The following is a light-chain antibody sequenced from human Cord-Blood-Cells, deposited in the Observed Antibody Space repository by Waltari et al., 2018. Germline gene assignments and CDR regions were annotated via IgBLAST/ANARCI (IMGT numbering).Light chain of an antibody. CDR2: DNN. J-gene: IGLJ1*01. Sequence: QSVLTQPPSVSAAPGQEVTISCSGRSSNIGNNYVSWYQQLPGTAPKLLIYDNNKRPSGIPDRFSGSKSGTSATLGITGLQTGDEADYYCGTWDSSLSAGVFGTGTKVTVL. V-gene: IGLV1-51*01. CDR1: SSNIGNNY. CDR3: GTWDSSLSAGV.